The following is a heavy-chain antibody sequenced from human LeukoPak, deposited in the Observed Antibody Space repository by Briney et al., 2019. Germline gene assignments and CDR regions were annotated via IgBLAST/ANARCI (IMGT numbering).Heavy chain of an antibody. CDR3: ARVRGSILKLRLGELSLGY. J-gene: IGHJ4*02. CDR2: INPSGGST. CDR1: GYTFTXQY. V-gene: IGHV1-46*01. D-gene: IGHD3-16*02. Sequence: GASVKVSCKASGYTFTXQYVHWVRQAPGRGLEWMGIINPSGGSTRYAQKFQGRVTMTSNTSITTAYMELSSLRSEDTAVYYCARVRGSILKLRLGELSLGYWGQGTLVTVSS.